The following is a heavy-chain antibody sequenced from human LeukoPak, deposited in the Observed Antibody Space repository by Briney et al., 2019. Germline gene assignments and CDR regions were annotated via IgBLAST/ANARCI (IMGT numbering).Heavy chain of an antibody. CDR3: AREGMKPGWFDP. CDR1: GGSISSYY. J-gene: IGHJ5*02. D-gene: IGHD3-10*01. CDR2: IYYSGST. V-gene: IGHV4-59*01. Sequence: SETLSLTCTVSGGSISSYYWSWIRQPPGKGLEWIGYIYYSGSTNYNPSLKSRVTISVDTSKNQFSLELSSVTAADTAVYYCAREGMKPGWFDPWGQGTLVTVSS.